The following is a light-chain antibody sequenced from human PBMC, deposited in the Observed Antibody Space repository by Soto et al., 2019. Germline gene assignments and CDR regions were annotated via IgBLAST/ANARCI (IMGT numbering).Light chain of an antibody. V-gene: IGLV4-69*01. CDR3: QTLGIVSASVV. CDR2: VNSGGSH. J-gene: IGLJ7*01. CDR1: SGHSNSA. Sequence: QLVLTQSPSVSASLGASVKLTCSLSSGHSNSAIAWHQQQPEKGPRYLMKVNSGGSHIKGDGIPDRFSGSSSGAERYLFIASLQTVKKADYYCQTLGIVSASVVFGGGTQLTVL.